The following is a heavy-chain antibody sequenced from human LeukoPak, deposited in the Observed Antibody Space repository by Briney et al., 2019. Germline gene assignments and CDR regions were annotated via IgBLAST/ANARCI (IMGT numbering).Heavy chain of an antibody. V-gene: IGHV3-33*01. D-gene: IGHD6-13*01. CDR2: IWYDGTSK. Sequence: GKSLRLSCAASGFTFNNYDMHWVRQAPGKGLEWVAVIWYDGTSKYYADFVKGRFTISRDNAKNTLYVQMNSLRAEDTAVYYCARALGSGAAAALDYWGQGTLVTVSS. CDR1: GFTFNNYD. CDR3: ARALGSGAAAALDY. J-gene: IGHJ4*02.